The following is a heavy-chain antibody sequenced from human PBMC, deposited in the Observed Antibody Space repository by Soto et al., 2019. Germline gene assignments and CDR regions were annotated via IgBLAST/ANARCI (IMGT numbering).Heavy chain of an antibody. V-gene: IGHV3-30-3*01. J-gene: IGHJ4*02. D-gene: IGHD2-2*01. CDR2: ISYDGSNK. CDR3: ARDGKGYCRSTSCPRSGFFDY. Sequence: PGGSLRLSCAASGFTFSTDAMHWVRQAPGKGLEWVAVISYDGSNKYYADSVKGRFTISRDNSKNTLYLQMNSLRAEDTAVYYCARDGKGYCRSTSCPRSGFFDYWGQGTLVTVSS. CDR1: GFTFSTDA.